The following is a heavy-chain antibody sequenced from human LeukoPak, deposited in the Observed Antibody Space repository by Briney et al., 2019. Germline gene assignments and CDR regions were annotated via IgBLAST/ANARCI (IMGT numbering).Heavy chain of an antibody. J-gene: IGHJ4*02. CDR1: GGSISSYN. Sequence: SETLSLTCTVSGGSISSYNWSWIRQPPGKGLEWIGYIYYSGSTNYNPSLKSRVTISVDTSKNQFSLKLSSVTAADTAVYYCARNSGSYQIDYWGQGTLVTVSS. CDR2: IYYSGST. CDR3: ARNSGSYQIDY. V-gene: IGHV4-59*01. D-gene: IGHD1-26*01.